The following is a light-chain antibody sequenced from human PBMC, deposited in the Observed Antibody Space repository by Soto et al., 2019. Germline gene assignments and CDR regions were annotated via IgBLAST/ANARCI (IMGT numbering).Light chain of an antibody. CDR3: QPYNNLQWA. V-gene: IGKV3-15*01. CDR1: QSVSSN. Sequence: TLSVSPGERATLSCRASQSVSSNLAWYQQKPGQAPRLLIYGASTRATGIPARFSGSGSGTEFTLTISSLQSEDFAVYYCQPYNNLQWAFVQG. CDR2: GAS. J-gene: IGKJ1*01.